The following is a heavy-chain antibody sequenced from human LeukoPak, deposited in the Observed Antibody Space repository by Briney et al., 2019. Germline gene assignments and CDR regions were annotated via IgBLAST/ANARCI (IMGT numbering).Heavy chain of an antibody. V-gene: IGHV3-7*01. Sequence: GGSLRLSCAASGFTFSSYWMSWVRQAPGKGLEWVANIKQDGSEKYYVDSVKGRFTISRDNAKNSLYLQMNSLRAEDTAVYYCAREDCSSTSCYYDYWGQGTLVTVSS. D-gene: IGHD2-2*01. J-gene: IGHJ4*02. CDR2: IKQDGSEK. CDR1: GFTFSSYW. CDR3: AREDCSSTSCYYDY.